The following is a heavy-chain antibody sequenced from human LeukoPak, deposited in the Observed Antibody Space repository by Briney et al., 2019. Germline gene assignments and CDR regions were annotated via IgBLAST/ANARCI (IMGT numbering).Heavy chain of an antibody. V-gene: IGHV3-23*01. CDR1: GFTFSSYA. Sequence: AGGSLRLSCAASGFTFSSYAMSWVRQAPGKGLEWVSSISDSGTYTFYADSVKGRFTISRDNSKNTLYLQMSSLRAEDTAVFYCAKLWGTTQLADYWGQGTLVAVSS. CDR3: AKLWGTTQLADY. CDR2: ISDSGTYT. D-gene: IGHD3-16*01. J-gene: IGHJ4*02.